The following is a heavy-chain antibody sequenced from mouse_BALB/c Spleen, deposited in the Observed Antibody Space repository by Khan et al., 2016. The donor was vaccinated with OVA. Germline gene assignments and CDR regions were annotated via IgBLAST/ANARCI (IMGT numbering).Heavy chain of an antibody. Sequence: VQLQESGPGLVAPSQSLSITCTVSGFSLTGYGVNWVRQPPGKGLEWLGMIWGDGSTDYNSALKSRLSISKDNSKSQVFLKMNSLQTDDTARYYCARELRLGGFAYWGQGTLATVSA. J-gene: IGHJ3*01. CDR3: ARELRLGGFAY. V-gene: IGHV2-6-7*01. CDR2: IWGDGST. D-gene: IGHD1-2*01. CDR1: GFSLTGYG.